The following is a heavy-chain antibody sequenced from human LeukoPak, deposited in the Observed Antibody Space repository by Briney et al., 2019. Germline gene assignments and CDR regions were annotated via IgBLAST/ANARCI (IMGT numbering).Heavy chain of an antibody. D-gene: IGHD6-19*01. CDR3: ARDSLASSGWYYCFDC. Sequence: GRSLRLSCAASGFTFSSYAMHWVRQAPGKGLEWVAVISYDGSNKYYADSVKGRFTISRDNSKNTLYLQMNSLRAEDTAVYYCARDSLASSGWYYCFDCWGQGTLVTVSS. V-gene: IGHV3-30*01. CDR1: GFTFSSYA. CDR2: ISYDGSNK. J-gene: IGHJ4*02.